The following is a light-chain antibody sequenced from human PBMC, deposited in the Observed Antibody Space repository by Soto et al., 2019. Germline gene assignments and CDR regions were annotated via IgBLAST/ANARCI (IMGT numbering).Light chain of an antibody. Sequence: QSALTQPASVSGSPGQSITISCTGTSRDIGNYNYVSWYQQLPGKAPKLVIYEVSNRPSGISDRFSGSKSGQTASPTISGLQTEDEADYFCGSYRSSNTLVVFGGGTKLTVL. CDR2: EVS. CDR1: SRDIGNYNY. V-gene: IGLV2-14*01. CDR3: GSYRSSNTLVV. J-gene: IGLJ3*02.